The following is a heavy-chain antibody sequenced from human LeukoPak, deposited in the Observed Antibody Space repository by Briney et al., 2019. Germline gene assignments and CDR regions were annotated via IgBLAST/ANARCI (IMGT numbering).Heavy chain of an antibody. Sequence: GRSLRLSCAASGFTFSSYAMHWVRQAPGKGLEWVALISYEGSTEYYADSVKGRFTISRDNSKNTLNLQMNSLRAEDTAVYYCARDVYYDSSGPLLYNWFDPWGQGTLVTVSS. CDR3: ARDVYYDSSGPLLYNWFDP. CDR2: ISYEGSTE. D-gene: IGHD3-22*01. J-gene: IGHJ5*02. CDR1: GFTFSSYA. V-gene: IGHV3-30*14.